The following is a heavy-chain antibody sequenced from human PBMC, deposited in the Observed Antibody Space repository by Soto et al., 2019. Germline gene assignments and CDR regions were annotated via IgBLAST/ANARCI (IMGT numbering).Heavy chain of an antibody. Sequence: SETLSLTCTVSGGSTSSDNYWSWIRQPAGKGLEWIGHIYYSGNTDYNPSLKSRLAISIDTSKNQFSLKLSSVTAADTAVYFCAREGGESSDGLYYFDSWGQGSLVTVS. CDR1: GGSTSSDNY. D-gene: IGHD3-16*01. J-gene: IGHJ4*02. V-gene: IGHV4-30-4*01. CDR3: AREGGESSDGLYYFDS. CDR2: IYYSGNT.